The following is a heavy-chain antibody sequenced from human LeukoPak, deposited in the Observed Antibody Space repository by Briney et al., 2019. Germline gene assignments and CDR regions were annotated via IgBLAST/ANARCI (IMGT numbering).Heavy chain of an antibody. CDR3: AVVRLRYFPPDY. CDR2: INSDESST. D-gene: IGHD3-9*01. CDR1: GFTFSNYW. V-gene: IGHV3-74*01. J-gene: IGHJ4*02. Sequence: GGSLSLSCAAYGFTFSNYWMLWFRQAPGKGLVWALRINSDESSTVYADSVKGRFTISRDNAKNTLHLQMNSLRAEDTAVYYCAVVRLRYFPPDYWGQGTLVTVSS.